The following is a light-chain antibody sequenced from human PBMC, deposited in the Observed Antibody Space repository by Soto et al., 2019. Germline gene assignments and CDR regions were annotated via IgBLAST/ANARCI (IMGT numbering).Light chain of an antibody. V-gene: IGKV3-11*01. CDR3: KQHSHWPPWT. Sequence: VLTQSPATLSLSPGERATLSCRASENVRTFVDWYQQKPGQAPRPLIYGASNRATDIPARFSGSGSGTDFTLTISNLEPEDFAVYYCKQHSHWPPWTFGQGTRVEIQ. J-gene: IGKJ1*01. CDR1: ENVRTF. CDR2: GAS.